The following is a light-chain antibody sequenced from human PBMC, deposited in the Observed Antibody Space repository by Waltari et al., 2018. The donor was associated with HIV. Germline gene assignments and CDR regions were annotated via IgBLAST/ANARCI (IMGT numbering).Light chain of an antibody. CDR1: SSNLGSSF. Sequence: QSVLTQPPSASGTPGQRVTISCSGSSSNLGSSFVYWYQQLPGTAPKLLIFRNNQRPSGVPDRFSGSKSGTSASLAISGLRSEDEADYYCAAWDDSLSGFYVFGPGTKVTVL. CDR3: AAWDDSLSGFYV. CDR2: RNN. V-gene: IGLV1-47*01. J-gene: IGLJ1*01.